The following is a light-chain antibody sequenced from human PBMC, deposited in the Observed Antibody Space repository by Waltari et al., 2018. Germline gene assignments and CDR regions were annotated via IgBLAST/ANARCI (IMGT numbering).Light chain of an antibody. CDR3: QAWDSSTFDVV. V-gene: IGLV3-1*01. Sequence: SYELTQPPSVSVSPGQTASITCSGDKWGDKYACWYQQKPGQSPVLVIYQDSKRPSGIPERFSGSNSGNTATLTISGTQAMDEADYYCQAWDSSTFDVVFGGGTKLTVL. CDR2: QDS. J-gene: IGLJ2*01. CDR1: KWGDKY.